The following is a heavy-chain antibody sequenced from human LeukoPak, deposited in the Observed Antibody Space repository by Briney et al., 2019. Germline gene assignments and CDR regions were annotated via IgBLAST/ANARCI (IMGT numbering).Heavy chain of an antibody. CDR3: AKSRIGYCSRTSCPNGLDV. V-gene: IGHV3-23*01. Sequence: GRSLRLSCAASGFTFSNYTMNWVRQAPGKGLEWVSAISGSGGGTFYADSVKGRFTISRDNSKNTLYLQMNSLRADDTAVFYCAKSRIGYCSRTSCPNGLDVWGQGTTVTV. CDR2: ISGSGGGT. D-gene: IGHD2-2*01. CDR1: GFTFSNYT. J-gene: IGHJ6*02.